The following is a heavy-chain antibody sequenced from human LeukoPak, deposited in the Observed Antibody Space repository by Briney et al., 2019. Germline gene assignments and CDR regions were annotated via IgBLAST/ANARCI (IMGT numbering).Heavy chain of an antibody. CDR3: TRDVPRSAGYPDN. D-gene: IGHD2-15*01. J-gene: IGHJ4*02. CDR2: IYYSGST. CDR1: GGSISSSSYY. Sequence: SETLSLTCTVSGGSISSSSYYWGWIRQPPGKGLEWIGSIYYSGSTYYNPSLKSRVTISVDTSKNQFSLKLSSVTAADTAVYNCTRDVPRSAGYPDNWGQGTLVTVSS. V-gene: IGHV4-39*07.